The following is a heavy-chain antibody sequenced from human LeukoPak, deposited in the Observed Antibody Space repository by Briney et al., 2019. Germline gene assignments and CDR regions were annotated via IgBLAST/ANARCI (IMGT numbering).Heavy chain of an antibody. D-gene: IGHD3-22*01. V-gene: IGHV1-69*04. CDR3: AREGRDSSGQLIYYFDY. J-gene: IGHJ4*02. CDR1: GGTFSSYA. CDR2: NIPILGIA. Sequence: SVKVSCKASGGTFSSYAISWVRQAPGQGLEWMGRNIPILGIANYAQKFQGRVTITADKSTSTAYMELSSLRSEDTAVYYCAREGRDSSGQLIYYFDYWGQGTLVTVSS.